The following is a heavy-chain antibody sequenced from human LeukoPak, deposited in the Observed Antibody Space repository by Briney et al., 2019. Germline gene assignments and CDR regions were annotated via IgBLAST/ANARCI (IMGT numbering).Heavy chain of an antibody. CDR3: TRDHSGSYWGYWFDP. V-gene: IGHV3-49*04. CDR2: IRSKAYGGTT. CDR1: GFTFGDYA. Sequence: GGSLRLSCTASGFTFGDYAMSWVRQAPGKGLEWVGSIRSKAYGGTTEYAASVKGRFTISRDDSKSIAYLQMNSLKTEDTAVYYCTRDHSGSYWGYWFDPWGQGTLVTASS. D-gene: IGHD1-26*01. J-gene: IGHJ5*02.